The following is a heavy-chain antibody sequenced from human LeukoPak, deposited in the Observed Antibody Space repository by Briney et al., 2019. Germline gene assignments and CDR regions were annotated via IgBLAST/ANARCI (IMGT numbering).Heavy chain of an antibody. CDR1: GGTFNSYA. V-gene: IGHV1-69*13. CDR3: ARGPPGIVGANSLFDY. J-gene: IGHJ4*02. CDR2: IIPIFGTA. Sequence: SVNVSCKASGGTFNSYAISWVRQAPGQGLEWMGGIIPIFGTANYAQKFQGRVTITADESTSTAYMELSSLRSEDTAVYYCARGPPGIVGANSLFDYWGQGTLVTVSS. D-gene: IGHD1-26*01.